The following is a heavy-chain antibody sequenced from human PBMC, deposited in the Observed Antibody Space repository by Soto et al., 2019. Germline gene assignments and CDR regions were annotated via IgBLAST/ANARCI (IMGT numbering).Heavy chain of an antibody. D-gene: IGHD2-2*01. CDR1: GYTFTGYY. Sequence: ASVKVSCKTSGYTFTGYYIYWVRQAPGQGLEWMGWINPHSGGTDSSQKFQGRVTMTRDTSISTAYTELSRLRSDDTAVYYCAGTSCSSTTCPTTYWGQGTLVTVSS. CDR3: AGTSCSSTTCPTTY. J-gene: IGHJ4*02. CDR2: INPHSGGT. V-gene: IGHV1-2*02.